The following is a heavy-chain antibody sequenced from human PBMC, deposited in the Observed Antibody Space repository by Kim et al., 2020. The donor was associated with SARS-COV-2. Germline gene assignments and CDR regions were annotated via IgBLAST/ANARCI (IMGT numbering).Heavy chain of an antibody. CDR3: ARLQYISGAYYFDY. J-gene: IGHJ4*02. CDR2: IYPGDSDT. CDR1: GFNFVNSW. Sequence: GESLKISCKSFGFNFVNSWIGWVRQMPGKGLEWMGIIYPGDSDTRVRPSFRGQVTISVDKSINTAYLQWSSLEASDTAMYYCARLQYISGAYYFDYWGQG. D-gene: IGHD6-19*01. V-gene: IGHV5-51*01.